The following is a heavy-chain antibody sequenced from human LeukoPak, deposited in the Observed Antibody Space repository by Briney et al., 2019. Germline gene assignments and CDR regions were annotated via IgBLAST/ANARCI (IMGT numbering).Heavy chain of an antibody. CDR2: INQDGSEE. D-gene: IGHD6-19*01. V-gene: IGHV3-7*01. CDR3: ARDPEEWLVPIDS. CDR1: GFTFSSYG. J-gene: IGHJ4*02. Sequence: GGSLRLSCAASGFTFSSYGMHWVRQAPGKGLEWVASINQDGSEEKYVDSVKGRFTISRDNARNSLFLQMNNLRAEDTAVYYCARDPEEWLVPIDSWGQGALVTVSS.